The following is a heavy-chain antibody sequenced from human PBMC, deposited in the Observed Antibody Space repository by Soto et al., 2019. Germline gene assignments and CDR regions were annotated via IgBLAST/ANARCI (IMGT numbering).Heavy chain of an antibody. CDR1: GFTFDDYA. J-gene: IGHJ4*02. CDR3: AQDLTPWSYYFDS. CDR2: TRWNSGSI. Sequence: EVQLVESGGGLVQPGRSLRLSCAASGFTFDDYAMHWVRQAPGKCLEWVSGTRWNSGSIGYADSVKGRFTICRDNAKNALYLQMNSLRAEDTALYYWAQDLTPWSYYFDSWGQGTLFTASS. V-gene: IGHV3-9*01. D-gene: IGHD2-15*01.